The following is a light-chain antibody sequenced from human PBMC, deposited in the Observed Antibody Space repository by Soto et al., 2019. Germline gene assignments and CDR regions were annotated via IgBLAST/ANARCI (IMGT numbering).Light chain of an antibody. CDR2: EVT. CDR3: SSYAGSNNRV. V-gene: IGLV2-8*01. Sequence: QSALTQPPSASGSPGQSVTISCTGNSTDVGGYNYVSWYQHHPGKAPKLMIYEVTKRPSGVPDRFSASKSGNTASLTVSGLQAEDEADYYCSSYAGSNNRVFGGGTKLTVL. J-gene: IGLJ3*02. CDR1: STDVGGYNY.